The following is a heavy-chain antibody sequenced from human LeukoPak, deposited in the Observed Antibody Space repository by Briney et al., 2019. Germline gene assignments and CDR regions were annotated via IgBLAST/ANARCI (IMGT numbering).Heavy chain of an antibody. V-gene: IGHV1-69*05. CDR3: ATHGGYSYGLFDY. D-gene: IGHD5-18*01. J-gene: IGHJ4*02. Sequence: APVKVSCKASGGTFTSYAISGVRQAPGQGLEWMGGIIPIFGTANYAQKFQGRVTITTDESTSTAYMELSSLRSEDTAVYYCATHGGYSYGLFDYWGQGTLVTVSS. CDR1: GGTFTSYA. CDR2: IIPIFGTA.